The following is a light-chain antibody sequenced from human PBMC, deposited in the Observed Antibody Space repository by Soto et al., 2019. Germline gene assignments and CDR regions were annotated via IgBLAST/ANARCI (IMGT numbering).Light chain of an antibody. CDR1: QSVSGN. CDR3: QLYNNWLPLT. J-gene: IGKJ4*01. CDR2: GAS. V-gene: IGKV3-15*01. Sequence: EIVMTQSTATLSVSPGERATLSCRASQSVSGNLAWYQQRPGQAPRLLIYGASTRATGIPARFSGSGSGTEFTLTISSLQSEDFAVYYCQLYNNWLPLTFGGGTKVEIK.